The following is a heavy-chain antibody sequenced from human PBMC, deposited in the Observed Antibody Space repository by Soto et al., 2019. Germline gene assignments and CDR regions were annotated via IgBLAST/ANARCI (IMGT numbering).Heavy chain of an antibody. D-gene: IGHD6-19*01. J-gene: IGHJ4*02. CDR3: ARDSSGWYDY. V-gene: IGHV4-59*01. CDR2: IYYSGST. CDR1: GGSISSYY. Sequence: LETLSLTCTVSGGSISSYYWSWIRQPPGKGLEWIGYIYYSGSTNYNPSLKSRVTISVDTSKNQFSLKLSSVTAADTAVYYCARDSSGWYDYWGQGTLVTVSS.